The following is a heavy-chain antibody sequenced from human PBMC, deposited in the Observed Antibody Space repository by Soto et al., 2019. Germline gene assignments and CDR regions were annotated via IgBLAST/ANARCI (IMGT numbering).Heavy chain of an antibody. CDR2: IVVGSGNT. J-gene: IGHJ5*02. CDR3: AADLSSGWYPNNWFDP. Sequence: ASVKVSCKASGFTFTSSAVQWVRQASGQRLEWIGWIVVGSGNTNYAQKFQERVTITRDMATSTAYMELSSLRSEDTAVYYCAADLSSGWYPNNWFDPWGQGTLVTVSS. D-gene: IGHD6-19*01. CDR1: GFTFTSSA. V-gene: IGHV1-58*01.